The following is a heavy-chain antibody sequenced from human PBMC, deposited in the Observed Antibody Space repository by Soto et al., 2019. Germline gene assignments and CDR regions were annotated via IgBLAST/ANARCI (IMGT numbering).Heavy chain of an antibody. Sequence: VGSLRLSCAASGFTFSSYAMSWVRQAPGKGLEWVSAISGSGGSTYYADSVKGRFTISRDNSKNTLYLQMNSLRAEDTAVYYCAKGSGYDSRSSYYYYGMDVWGQGTTVTVSS. D-gene: IGHD5-12*01. V-gene: IGHV3-23*01. J-gene: IGHJ6*02. CDR3: AKGSGYDSRSSYYYYGMDV. CDR1: GFTFSSYA. CDR2: ISGSGGST.